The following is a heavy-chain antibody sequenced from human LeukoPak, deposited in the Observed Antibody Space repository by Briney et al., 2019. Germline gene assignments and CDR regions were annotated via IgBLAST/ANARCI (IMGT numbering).Heavy chain of an antibody. D-gene: IGHD3-10*01. V-gene: IGHV4-61*02. CDR1: GGSISSGSYY. CDR2: IYTSGST. J-gene: IGHJ6*03. Sequence: SQTLSLTCTVSGGSISSGSYYWSWIRQPAGKGLEWTGRIYTSGSTNYNPSLKSRVTISVDTSKSQFSLKLSSVTAADTAVYYCARDRFPNYYMDVWGKGTTVTVSS. CDR3: ARDRFPNYYMDV.